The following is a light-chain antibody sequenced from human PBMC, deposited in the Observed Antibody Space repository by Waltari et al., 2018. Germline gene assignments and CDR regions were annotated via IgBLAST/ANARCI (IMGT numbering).Light chain of an antibody. V-gene: IGKV4-1*01. CDR3: QQYYTSPQLT. CDR1: QSVLYSSNNKNY. CDR2: WAS. J-gene: IGKJ4*01. Sequence: DIVMTQSPDSLAVSLGERATINCKPSQSVLYSSNNKNYLAWYHQKPGQPPKLLIYWASTRESGVPDRFSGSGSGTDFTLTISSLQAEDVAVYYCQQYYTSPQLTFGGGTKVEIK.